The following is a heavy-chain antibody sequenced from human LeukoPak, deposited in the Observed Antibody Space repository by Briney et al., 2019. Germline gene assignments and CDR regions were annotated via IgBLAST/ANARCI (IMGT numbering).Heavy chain of an antibody. CDR2: IYHSGST. D-gene: IGHD4-17*01. CDR1: SYSISSGYY. CDR3: AREMTTERVPDY. J-gene: IGHJ4*02. Sequence: SETLSLTCTVSSYSISSGYYWGWIRQPPGKGLEWIGSIYHSGSTYYNPSLKSRVTISVDTSKNQFSPKLSSVTAADTAVYYCAREMTTERVPDYWGQGTLVTVSS. V-gene: IGHV4-38-2*02.